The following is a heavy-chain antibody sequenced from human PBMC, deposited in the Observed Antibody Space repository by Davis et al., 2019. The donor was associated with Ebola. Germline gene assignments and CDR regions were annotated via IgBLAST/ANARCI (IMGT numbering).Heavy chain of an antibody. Sequence: MPSETLSLTCAVYGGSFSGYYWSWIRQPPGKGLESVGEINHRGSTNYNPSLKSRVTISVDTSKNQFSLKLSSVTAADTAVYYCACGVVLLWFGELCEWGQGTLVTVSS. J-gene: IGHJ4*02. CDR1: GGSFSGYY. CDR2: INHRGST. CDR3: ACGVVLLWFGELCE. D-gene: IGHD3-10*01. V-gene: IGHV4-34*01.